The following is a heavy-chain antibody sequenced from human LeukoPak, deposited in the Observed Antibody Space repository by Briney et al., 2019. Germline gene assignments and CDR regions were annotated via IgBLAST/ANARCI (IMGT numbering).Heavy chain of an antibody. CDR2: ITSGGST. CDR3: AKAISSSSKFTEY. V-gene: IGHV3-23*01. CDR1: GFTFSSYA. J-gene: IGHJ4*02. D-gene: IGHD6-6*01. Sequence: GSLRLSCAASGFTFSSYAMSWVRQAPGKGLEWVSAITSGGSTYYADSVKGRFTISRDNSKNTLYLQMSSLRAEDTAVYYCAKAISSSSKFTEYWGQGTLVTVSS.